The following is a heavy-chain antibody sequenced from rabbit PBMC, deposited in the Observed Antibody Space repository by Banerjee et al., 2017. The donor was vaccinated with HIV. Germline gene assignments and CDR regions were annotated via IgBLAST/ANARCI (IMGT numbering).Heavy chain of an antibody. CDR3: ARGDGNSGWGFGF. Sequence: QSLEESGGDLVKPGASLTLTCKASGFDLSGYYYMCWVRQAPGKGLEWIGCIYAGSSGSTYYASWAKGRFTISKTSSTTVTLQMTSLTAADTATYFCARGDGNSGWGFGFWGPGTLVTVS. CDR2: IYAGSSGST. D-gene: IGHD4-1*01. V-gene: IGHV1S40*01. CDR1: GFDLSGYYY. J-gene: IGHJ4*01.